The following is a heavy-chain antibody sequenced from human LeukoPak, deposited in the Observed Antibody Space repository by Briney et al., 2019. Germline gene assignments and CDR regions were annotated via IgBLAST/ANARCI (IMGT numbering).Heavy chain of an antibody. CDR3: ARPMNGYDSSGFFHY. V-gene: IGHV3-30*02. CDR2: IRYDGSNE. CDR1: GFSFSTYG. D-gene: IGHD3-22*01. Sequence: PGGSLRLSCAASGFSFSTYGLHWVRHTPGKGLEWVAFIRYDGSNEYYADSVKGRFTISRDNSKNTLHLQMNSLRVEDTAVYYCARPMNGYDSSGFFHYWGQGTLVTVSS. J-gene: IGHJ4*02.